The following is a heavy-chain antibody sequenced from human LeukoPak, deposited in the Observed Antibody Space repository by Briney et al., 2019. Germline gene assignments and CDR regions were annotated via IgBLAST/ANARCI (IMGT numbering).Heavy chain of an antibody. J-gene: IGHJ6*03. CDR1: GGSISGSSYY. CDR2: IYYSGST. V-gene: IGHV4-39*07. Sequence: KPSETLSLNCTVSGGSISGSSYYWGWIRQPPGKGLEWIGSIYYSGSTYYNPSLKSRVTISVDTSKNQFSLKLSSVTAADTAVYYCARVEYFYYYYMDVWGKGTTVTVSS. CDR3: ARVEYFYYYYMDV.